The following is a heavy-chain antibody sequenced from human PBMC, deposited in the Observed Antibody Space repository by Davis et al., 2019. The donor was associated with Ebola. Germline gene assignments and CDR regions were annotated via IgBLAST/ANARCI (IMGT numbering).Heavy chain of an antibody. CDR1: GGTFSSYA. CDR2: IIPIFGTA. J-gene: IGHJ4*02. Sequence: SVKVSCKASGGTFSSYAISWVRQAPGQGLEWMGGIIPIFGTANYAQKFQGRVTITADESTSTAYMELRSLRSDDTAVYYCARDWRVGAMDYWGQGTLVTVSS. V-gene: IGHV1-69*13. CDR3: ARDWRVGAMDY. D-gene: IGHD1-26*01.